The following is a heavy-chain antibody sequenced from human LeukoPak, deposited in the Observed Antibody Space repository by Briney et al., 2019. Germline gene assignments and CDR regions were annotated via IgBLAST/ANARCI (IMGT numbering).Heavy chain of an antibody. D-gene: IGHD3-16*01. J-gene: IGHJ4*02. Sequence: PGGSLRLSCAASGFTFSSYSMNWVRQAPGKGLEWVSYISSSSSTIYYADSVKGRFTISRDNAKNSLYLQMNSLRAEDTAVYYCARVGAQLPKNLGGTFDYWGQGTLVTVSS. CDR1: GFTFSSYS. V-gene: IGHV3-48*04. CDR2: ISSSSSTI. CDR3: ARVGAQLPKNLGGTFDY.